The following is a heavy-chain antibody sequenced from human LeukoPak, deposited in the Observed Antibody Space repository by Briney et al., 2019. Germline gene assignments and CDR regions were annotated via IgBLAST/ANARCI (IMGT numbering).Heavy chain of an antibody. CDR1: GYSISSSYY. CDR2: IYHSGST. CDR3: ARETRQTYYYYYYMDV. J-gene: IGHJ6*03. Sequence: SETLSLTCTVSGYSISSSYYWGWIRQPPGKGLEWIGSIYHSGSTYYNPSLKSRVTISVDTSKNQFSLKLSSVTAADTAVYYCARETRQTYYYYYYMDVWGKGTTVTVSS. V-gene: IGHV4-38-2*02.